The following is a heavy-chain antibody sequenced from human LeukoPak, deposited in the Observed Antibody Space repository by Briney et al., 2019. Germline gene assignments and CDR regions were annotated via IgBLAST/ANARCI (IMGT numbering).Heavy chain of an antibody. J-gene: IGHJ4*02. CDR1: GFTFSSYA. Sequence: GGSLRPSCAASGFTFSSYAMSWVRQAPGKGLEWVSAISGSGGSTYYADSVKGRFTISRDNSKNTLYLQMNSLRAEDTAVYYCAKWVTDTHYFDYWGQGTLVTVSS. D-gene: IGHD2-21*02. V-gene: IGHV3-23*01. CDR2: ISGSGGST. CDR3: AKWVTDTHYFDY.